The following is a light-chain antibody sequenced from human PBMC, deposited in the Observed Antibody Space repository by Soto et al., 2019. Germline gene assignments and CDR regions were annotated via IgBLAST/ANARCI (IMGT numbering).Light chain of an antibody. CDR3: HQRSTWPLT. J-gene: IGKJ4*01. Sequence: EIVLTQSPATLSLSPGEGAALSCRASQSVSRFLAWYQQKPGQAPRLLIYGASNRATGIPTRFSGSGSGTAFTLTISSLEAEDFALYYCHQRSTWPLTFGGGTKVEIK. CDR1: QSVSRF. CDR2: GAS. V-gene: IGKV3-11*01.